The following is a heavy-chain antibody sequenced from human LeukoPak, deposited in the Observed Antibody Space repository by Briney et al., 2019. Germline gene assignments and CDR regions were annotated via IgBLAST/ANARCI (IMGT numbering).Heavy chain of an antibody. D-gene: IGHD3-22*01. CDR1: GYTFTGYY. Sequence: ASVKVSCKASGYTFTGYYMHWVRQAPGQGLEWMGWINPNSGGTNYAQKFQGWVTMTRDTSISTAYMELSRLRSDDTAVYYCARGSGDSSGYSVDYWGQGTLVTVSS. CDR3: ARGSGDSSGYSVDY. CDR2: INPNSGGT. J-gene: IGHJ4*02. V-gene: IGHV1-2*04.